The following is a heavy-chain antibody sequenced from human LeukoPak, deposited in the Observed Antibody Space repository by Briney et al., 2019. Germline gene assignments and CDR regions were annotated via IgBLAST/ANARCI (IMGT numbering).Heavy chain of an antibody. CDR1: GFTFSSYS. CDR2: ISSSSSYI. J-gene: IGHJ3*02. D-gene: IGHD3-10*01. V-gene: IGHV3-21*01. CDR3: ARDTYYYGSGINDAFDI. Sequence: GGSLRLSCAASGFTFSSYSMNWVRQAPGKGLEWVSSISSSSSYIYYADSVKGRFTISRDNAKNSLYLQMNSLRAEDTAVYYCARDTYYYGSGINDAFDIWGQGTMVTVSS.